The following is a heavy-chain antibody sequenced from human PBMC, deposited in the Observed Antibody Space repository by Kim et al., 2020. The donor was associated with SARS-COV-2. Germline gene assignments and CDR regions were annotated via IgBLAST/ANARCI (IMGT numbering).Heavy chain of an antibody. J-gene: IGHJ3*02. CDR2: IYPGDSDT. Sequence: GESLKISCKGSGYSFTSYWIGWVHQMPGKGLEWMGIIYPGDSDTRYSPSFQGQVTISADKSISTAYLQWSSLKASDTAMYYCARFSPSTYGDYAFDIWGQGTMVTVSS. V-gene: IGHV5-51*07. D-gene: IGHD4-17*01. CDR1: GYSFTSYW. CDR3: ARFSPSTYGDYAFDI.